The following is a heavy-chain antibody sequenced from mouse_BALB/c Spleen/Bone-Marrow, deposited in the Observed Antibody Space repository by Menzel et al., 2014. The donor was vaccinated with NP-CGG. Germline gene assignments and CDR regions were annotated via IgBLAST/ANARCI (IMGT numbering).Heavy chain of an antibody. J-gene: IGHJ1*01. Sequence: QVHVKQSGAELVKPGASVKLSCKASGYTFTSYWMLWVKQRPGQGLEWIGEINPSNGRTNYNEKFKSKATLTVDKSSSTAYIQLSSLTSEDSAVYYCARWGFSYWYLDVWGAGTTVTVYS. V-gene: IGHV1S81*02. CDR1: GYTFTSYW. CDR3: ARWGFSYWYLDV. CDR2: INPSNGRT.